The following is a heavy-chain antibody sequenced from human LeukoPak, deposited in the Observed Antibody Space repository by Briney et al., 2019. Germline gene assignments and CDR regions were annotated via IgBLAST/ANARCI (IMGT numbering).Heavy chain of an antibody. CDR2: IYYSEST. CDR1: GGSISSSNW. CDR3: AAMTTVTMYSYFFDS. Sequence: SETLSLTCAVSGGSISSSNWWSWVRQPPGKGLEWIGYIYYSESTNYNPSLKSRVTISVDSSTNHFSLRLTSVTAADTAIYYCAAMTTVTMYSYFFDSWGQGTLLTVSS. D-gene: IGHD4-17*01. V-gene: IGHV4-4*02. J-gene: IGHJ4*02.